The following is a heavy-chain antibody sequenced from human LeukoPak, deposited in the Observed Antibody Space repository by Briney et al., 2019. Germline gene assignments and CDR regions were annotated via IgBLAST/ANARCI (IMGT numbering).Heavy chain of an antibody. CDR2: IKQDGSEK. V-gene: IGHV3-7*03. CDR3: AREEHYRRYFAL. Sequence: GGSLRLSCAASGFTFSNYWMNWVRQAPGKGLEWVANIKQDGSEKYYVDSVKGRFTVSRDNTKNSLYLQMKSLRAEDTAVYFCAREEHYRRYFALWGRGTLVTVSS. J-gene: IGHJ2*01. CDR1: GFTFSNYW. D-gene: IGHD3-16*02.